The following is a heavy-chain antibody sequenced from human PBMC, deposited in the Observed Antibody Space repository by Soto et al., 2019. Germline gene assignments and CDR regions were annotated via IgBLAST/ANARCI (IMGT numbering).Heavy chain of an antibody. CDR3: ARTVLGPDLLADSFVDYYYYMDV. CDR2: VYYTGST. Sequence: QVQLQESGPGLVRPSEPLSLTCTVSGGSISNFYWMWIRQPPGKGLERIGYVYYTGSTSYNPSLKRRVTYAADSSRGQFSLRLNSVTAADTAVYYCARTVLGPDLLADSFVDYYYYMDVCGQGTTVTVSS. V-gene: IGHV4-59*08. J-gene: IGHJ6*03. D-gene: IGHD3-9*01. CDR1: GGSISNFY.